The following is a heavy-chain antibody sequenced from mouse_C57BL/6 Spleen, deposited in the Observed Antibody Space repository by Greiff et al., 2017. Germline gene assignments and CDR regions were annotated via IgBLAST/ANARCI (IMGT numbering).Heavy chain of an antibody. Sequence: DVKLVESGPELVKPGASVKMSCKASGYTFTDYNMHWVKQSHGKSLEWIGYIKPNNGGTSYNQKFKGKATLTVNKSSSTAYMELRSLTSEDSAVXYCASGNWHYYGSSYDAMDYWGQGTSVTVSS. D-gene: IGHD1-1*01. J-gene: IGHJ4*01. CDR3: ASGNWHYYGSSYDAMDY. CDR2: IKPNNGGT. V-gene: IGHV1-22*01. CDR1: GYTFTDYN.